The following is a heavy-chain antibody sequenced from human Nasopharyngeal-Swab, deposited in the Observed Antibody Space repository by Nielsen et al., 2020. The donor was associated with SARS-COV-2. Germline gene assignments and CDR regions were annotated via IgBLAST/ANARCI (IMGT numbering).Heavy chain of an antibody. Sequence: GESLKISCAASGFTFSAHCMQWGRQAPGKGLDWVAFVSYDSADKYYADSVKGRFTISRVNSRNTVYLQINSLRAEDTAVYFCARGNGSPTYFEYWGQGTLVTVSS. J-gene: IGHJ4*02. CDR3: ARGNGSPTYFEY. D-gene: IGHD1-26*01. CDR1: GFTFSAHC. V-gene: IGHV3-30*03. CDR2: VSYDSADK.